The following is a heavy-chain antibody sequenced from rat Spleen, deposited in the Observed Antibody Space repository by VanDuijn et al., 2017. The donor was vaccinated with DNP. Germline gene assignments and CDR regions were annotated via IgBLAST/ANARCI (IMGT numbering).Heavy chain of an antibody. V-gene: IGHV5-19*01. CDR3: ATELNYVSRFAY. CDR2: IRPSGGTT. Sequence: EVQLVESGGDLVQPGRSLKLSCAASGFSFSDYVMHWIRQAPTKGLEWVASIRPSGGTTYYRDSVKGRFTISRDNAKSTLYLQMDSLRSEDTATYYCATELNYVSRFAYWGQGTLVTVSS. J-gene: IGHJ3*01. CDR1: GFSFSDYV. D-gene: IGHD1-10*01.